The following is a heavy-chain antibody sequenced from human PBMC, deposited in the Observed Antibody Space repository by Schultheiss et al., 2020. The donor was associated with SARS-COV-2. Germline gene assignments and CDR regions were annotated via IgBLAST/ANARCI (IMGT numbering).Heavy chain of an antibody. CDR1: GGSISSGGYS. D-gene: IGHD6-13*01. CDR2: IYHSGST. CDR3: ARRLYSSDAFDI. J-gene: IGHJ3*02. Sequence: SQTLSLTCAVSGGSISSGGYSWSWIRQPPGKGLEWIGYIYHSGSTYYNPSLKSRVTISVDTSKNQFSLKLSSVTAADTAVYYCARRLYSSDAFDIWGQGTMVTVSS. V-gene: IGHV4-30-2*01.